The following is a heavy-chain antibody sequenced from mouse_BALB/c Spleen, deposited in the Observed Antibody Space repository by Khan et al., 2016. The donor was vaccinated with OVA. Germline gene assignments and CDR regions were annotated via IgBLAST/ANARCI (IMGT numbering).Heavy chain of an antibody. D-gene: IGHD2-1*01. J-gene: IGHJ2*01. V-gene: IGHV1-5*01. CDR2: IFPGNSDT. CDR1: GYTFTNYW. CDR3: ARNGCGNYEIWDY. Sequence: EVQLQESGTVLARPGASVKMSCKASGYTFTNYWMHWVKQRPGQGLEWIGTIFPGNSDTNYNQKFTGKAKLTAVTSTSTAYMELSSLTNEDSAVYYCARNGCGNYEIWDYWGQGTTLTVSS.